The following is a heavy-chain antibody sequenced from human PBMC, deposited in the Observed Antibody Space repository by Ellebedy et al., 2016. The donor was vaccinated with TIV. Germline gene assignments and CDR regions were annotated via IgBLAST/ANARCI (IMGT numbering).Heavy chain of an antibody. CDR1: GYTFTGYY. Sequence: ASVKVSCXASGYTFTGYYMHWVRQATGQGLEWMGWMNPNSGNTGYAQKFQGRVTMTRNTSISTAYMELSSLRSEDTAVYYCARARSGDYGGNYFFDYWGQGTLVTVSS. CDR2: MNPNSGNT. CDR3: ARARSGDYGGNYFFDY. V-gene: IGHV1-8*02. D-gene: IGHD4-23*01. J-gene: IGHJ4*02.